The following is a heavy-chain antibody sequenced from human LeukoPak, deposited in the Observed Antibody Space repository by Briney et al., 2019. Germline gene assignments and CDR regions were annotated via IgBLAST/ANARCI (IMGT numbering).Heavy chain of an antibody. CDR3: AAVGDGYNFGFDY. D-gene: IGHD5-24*01. CDR1: GFTFTSSA. J-gene: IGHJ4*02. Sequence: GASVKVSCKASGFTFTSSAMQWVRQARGQRLEWIGWIVVGSGNTNYAQKFQERVTITRDMSTSTAYMELSSLRSEDTAVYYCAAVGDGYNFGFDYWGQGTLVTVSS. CDR2: IVVGSGNT. V-gene: IGHV1-58*02.